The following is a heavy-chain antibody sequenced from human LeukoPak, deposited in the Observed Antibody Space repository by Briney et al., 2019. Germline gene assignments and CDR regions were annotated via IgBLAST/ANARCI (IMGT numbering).Heavy chain of an antibody. J-gene: IGHJ4*02. Sequence: PSETLSLTCTVSGGSVSSGGYYWGWIRQPPGKGLEWIGHIHYSGSTYYNPSLKSRVTISVDTSKNQFSLKLSSVTAADTAVYYCARSRSGYYGDVDYWGQGTLVTVSS. V-gene: IGHV4-31*03. CDR1: GGSVSSGGYY. CDR3: ARSRSGYYGDVDY. D-gene: IGHD3-3*01. CDR2: IHYSGST.